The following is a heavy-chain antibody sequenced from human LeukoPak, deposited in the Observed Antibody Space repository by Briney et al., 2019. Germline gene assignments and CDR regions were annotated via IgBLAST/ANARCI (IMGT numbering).Heavy chain of an antibody. CDR1: GITLNTND. J-gene: IGHJ4*01. D-gene: IGHD4-23*01. V-gene: IGHV3-66*02. CDR3: VRQVGGDNCR. CDR2: MYPWGSA. Sequence: TGGSLRLSCAASGITLNTNDMNWVRQAPGKGLEWVSIMYPWGSAFYTDSVKGRFTVTRDESKNMMFLQMNTLRPDDTAMYYCVRQVGGDNCRWGQGALVTVSS.